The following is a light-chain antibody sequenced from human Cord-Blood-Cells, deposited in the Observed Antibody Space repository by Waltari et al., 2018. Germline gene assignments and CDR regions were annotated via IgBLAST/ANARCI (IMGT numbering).Light chain of an antibody. V-gene: IGLV3-10*01. CDR1: AVPNKY. Sequence: SSYQTQPPLVSALPPQTARITSSGDAVPNKYADLYQQNSGQAPVLVIYEDSKRPSGIPERFSGSSSGTMATLTISGAQVEDEADYYCYSTDSSGNHRKVFGGGTKLTVL. CDR2: EDS. J-gene: IGLJ2*01. CDR3: YSTDSSGNHRKV.